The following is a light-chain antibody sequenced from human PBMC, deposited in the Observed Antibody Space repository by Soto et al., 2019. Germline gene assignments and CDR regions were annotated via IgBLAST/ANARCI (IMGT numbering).Light chain of an antibody. CDR1: QYINTR. CDR3: QQYNNWPFS. J-gene: IGKJ5*01. Sequence: EIVLTQSPATLSAFPGDRVTLSCRASQYINTRLAWYQHRPGQAPRLLIYGASTRATGVPARFSGSGSGTEFALTISGLQSEDFALYFCQQYNNWPFSFGQGTRLEIK. CDR2: GAS. V-gene: IGKV3-15*01.